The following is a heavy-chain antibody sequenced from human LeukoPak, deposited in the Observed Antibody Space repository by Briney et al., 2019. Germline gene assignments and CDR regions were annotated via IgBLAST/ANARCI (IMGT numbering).Heavy chain of an antibody. Sequence: GGSLRLSCAASGFTFSDYYMSWIRQAPGKGLEWVSYISGGGSTIYYADSVKGRFTISRDNAKDSLYLQMNSLRAEDTAVYYCARDNGQQLVPSYYYYYMDVWGKGTTVTVSS. D-gene: IGHD6-13*01. CDR1: GFTFSDYY. V-gene: IGHV3-11*04. CDR2: ISGGGSTI. J-gene: IGHJ6*03. CDR3: ARDNGQQLVPSYYYYYMDV.